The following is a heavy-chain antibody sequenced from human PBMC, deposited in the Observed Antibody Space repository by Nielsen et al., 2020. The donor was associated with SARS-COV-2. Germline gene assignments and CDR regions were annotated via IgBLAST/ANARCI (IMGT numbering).Heavy chain of an antibody. D-gene: IGHD1-14*01. V-gene: IGHV3-20*04. CDR3: ARMAEDYYYGMDV. CDR1: GFTFDDYG. Sequence: GESLKISCAASGFTFDDYGMSWVRQAPGKGLEWVSGINWNGGSTGYADSVKGRFTISGDNAKNSLYLQMNSLRAEDTAVYYCARMAEDYYYGMDVWGQGTTVTVSS. CDR2: INWNGGST. J-gene: IGHJ6*02.